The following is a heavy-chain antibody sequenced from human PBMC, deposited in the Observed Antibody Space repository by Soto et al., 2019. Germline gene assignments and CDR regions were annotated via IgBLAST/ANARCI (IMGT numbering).Heavy chain of an antibody. J-gene: IGHJ5*02. D-gene: IGHD1-1*01. CDR3: AKDRTSGTSMPRSDP. CDR2: ISGSGGST. V-gene: IGHV3-23*01. Sequence: GGCLGLCCAACGFRVSSQAVAWVRQAPGKGLERVSVISGSGGSTYYPDSGKRRFTISRDNSRISLYLQMTSRRGEDTALYYCAKDRTSGTSMPRSDPRRQGTPVPVSP. CDR1: GFRVSSQA.